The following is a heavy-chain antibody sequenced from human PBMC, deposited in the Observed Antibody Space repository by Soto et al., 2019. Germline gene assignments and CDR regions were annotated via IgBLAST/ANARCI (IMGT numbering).Heavy chain of an antibody. CDR3: AKDQRDTAYGLGVYYYGMDV. J-gene: IGHJ6*02. D-gene: IGHD5-18*01. Sequence: GGSLRLSCAASGFTFSSYGMQWVRQAPGKGLEWVAVISYDGSNKYYADSVKGRFTISRDNSKNTLYLQMNSLRAEDTAVYYCAKDQRDTAYGLGVYYYGMDVWGQGTTVTVSS. CDR2: ISYDGSNK. V-gene: IGHV3-30*18. CDR1: GFTFSSYG.